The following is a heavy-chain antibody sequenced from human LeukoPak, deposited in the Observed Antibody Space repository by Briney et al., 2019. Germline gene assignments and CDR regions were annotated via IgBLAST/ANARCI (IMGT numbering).Heavy chain of an antibody. CDR2: IGIDSGNT. D-gene: IGHD1-1*01. J-gene: IGHJ4*02. CDR1: GFPFIEYS. V-gene: IGHV3-48*01. CDR3: ARDHNYAFDN. Sequence: GGSLRLSCTASGFPFIEYSMNWVRQAPGKGLEWISYIGIDSGNTKYADSVRGRFTISADKAKNSLYLQMNSVRVEDTAVYYCARDHNYAFDNWGQGTLVSVDS.